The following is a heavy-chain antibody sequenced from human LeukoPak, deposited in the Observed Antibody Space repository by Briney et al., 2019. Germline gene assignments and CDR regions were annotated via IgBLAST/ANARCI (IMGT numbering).Heavy chain of an antibody. D-gene: IGHD3-9*01. Sequence: SETLSLTCTVSGGSISSYYWSWIRQPPGKGLEWIGYIYYSGSTNYNPSLKSRVTISVDTSKNQFSLKLSSVTAADTAVYYCARDSAGILTGYYYFGYWGQGTLVTVSS. J-gene: IGHJ4*02. CDR3: ARDSAGILTGYYYFGY. CDR1: GGSISSYY. V-gene: IGHV4-59*01. CDR2: IYYSGST.